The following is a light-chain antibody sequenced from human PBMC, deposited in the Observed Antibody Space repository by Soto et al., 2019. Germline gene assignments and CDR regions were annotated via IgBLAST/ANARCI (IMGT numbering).Light chain of an antibody. V-gene: IGKV1-13*02. CDR3: QQYDTYST. CDR2: DAS. J-gene: IGKJ1*01. CDR1: QGIGNA. Sequence: AIQMTQSPSSLSASVGDRVTISCRASQGIGNALGWYHQKPGKTPNLLIYDASNLGSGVPSRFSGSGSGTEFTLTISSLQPDDFATYYCQQYDTYSTFGQGTKVDIK.